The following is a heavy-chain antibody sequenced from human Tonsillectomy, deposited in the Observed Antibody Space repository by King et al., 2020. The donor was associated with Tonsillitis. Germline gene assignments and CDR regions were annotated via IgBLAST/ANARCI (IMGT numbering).Heavy chain of an antibody. V-gene: IGHV3-30*02. D-gene: IGHD3-9*01. CDR3: AKSTGYDILTGYYTPTGFDY. CDR2: IPYDGSNK. Sequence: VQLVESGGGVVQPGGSLRLSCAASGFTFSSYGVHWVRQAPGKGLEWVAFIPYDGSNKYYAESVKGRFTISRDNSKNTLYLQMHSLRAEDTAVYYCAKSTGYDILTGYYTPTGFDYWGQGTLVTVSS. CDR1: GFTFSSYG. J-gene: IGHJ4*02.